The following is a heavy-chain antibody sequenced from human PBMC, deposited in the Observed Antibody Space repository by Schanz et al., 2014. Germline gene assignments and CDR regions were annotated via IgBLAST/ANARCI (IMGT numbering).Heavy chain of an antibody. CDR1: GFSFGNYG. V-gene: IGHV3-23*04. D-gene: IGHD2-8*02. J-gene: IGHJ4*02. Sequence: EVQLVESGGGLVQPGKSLRLSCEASGFSFGNYGMSWVRQAPGKGLEWVSGFDAHDGRAYYADSAKGRFTISRDNSKSTLYVEMNSLRVEDTAVYYCAKTLFPGGTQTFGNWGRGTLVTVSS. CDR3: AKTLFPGGTQTFGN. CDR2: FDAHDGRA.